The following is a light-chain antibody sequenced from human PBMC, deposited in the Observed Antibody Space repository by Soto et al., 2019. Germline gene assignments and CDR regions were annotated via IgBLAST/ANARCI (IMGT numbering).Light chain of an antibody. CDR1: RSNIGNNY. V-gene: IGLV1-51*01. J-gene: IGLJ3*02. CDR3: VTWDTSLRTGV. Sequence: QSVLTQPPSVSAAPGQKVTISCSGSRSNIGNNYVAWYQQFPGTVPKLLIYNNNGRPSGTPDRICGSASGTSATLTITGLQTGDEADYFCVTWDTSLRTGVIGGGTQLTVL. CDR2: NNN.